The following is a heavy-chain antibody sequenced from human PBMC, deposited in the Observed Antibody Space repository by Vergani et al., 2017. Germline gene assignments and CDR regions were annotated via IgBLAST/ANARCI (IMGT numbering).Heavy chain of an antibody. V-gene: IGHV3-74*01. CDR3: ARDGWGAAAGSPIDY. J-gene: IGHJ4*02. D-gene: IGHD6-13*01. CDR1: GFTFSSYW. Sequence: EVQLVESGGGLVQPGGSLRLSCAASGFTFSSYWMHWVRQAPGKGLVWVSRINSDGSSTSYADSVKGRFTISRDNAKNTLYLQMNSLRAEDTAVYYCARDGWGAAAGSPIDYWGQGTLVTVSS. CDR2: INSDGSST.